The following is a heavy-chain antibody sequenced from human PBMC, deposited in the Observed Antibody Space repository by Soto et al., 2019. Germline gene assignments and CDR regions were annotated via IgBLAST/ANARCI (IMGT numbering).Heavy chain of an antibody. CDR2: IYPGDSDT. CDR3: ARPSRSGYDWVGYNWFDP. D-gene: IGHD5-12*01. V-gene: IGHV5-51*01. CDR1: GYSFPSHW. Sequence: PGESLKISCKGSGYSFPSHWIAWVRQMPGKGLEWMGLIYPGDSDTRYSPSFQGRVIISADKSISTDYLQWSSLRASDTAMYYCARPSRSGYDWVGYNWFDPSGQGTLVT. J-gene: IGHJ5*02.